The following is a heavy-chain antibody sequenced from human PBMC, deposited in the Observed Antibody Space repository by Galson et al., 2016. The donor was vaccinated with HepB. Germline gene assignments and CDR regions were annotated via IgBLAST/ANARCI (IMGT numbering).Heavy chain of an antibody. Sequence: CKASGGPFRNFAFSWVRQAPGQGLEWMGGIIGIFATANYAQKFQGKVTITADESTSTAYMELSSLRSEDTAVYYCARGYRNDYTWGRQRYYYGMDVWGQGTTVTVSS. CDR3: ARGYRNDYTWGRQRYYYGMDV. CDR2: IIGIFATA. CDR1: GGPFRNFA. V-gene: IGHV1-69*01. D-gene: IGHD3-16*01. J-gene: IGHJ6*02.